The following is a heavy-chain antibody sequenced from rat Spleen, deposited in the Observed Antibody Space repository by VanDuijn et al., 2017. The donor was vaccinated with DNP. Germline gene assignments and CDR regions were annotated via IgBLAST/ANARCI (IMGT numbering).Heavy chain of an antibody. CDR1: GFTFSDYN. Sequence: EVQLVESGGGLVQPGRSLKLSCAASGFTFSDYNMAWVRQAPKKGLAWVATISYDGSSTYYRDSVKGRFTISRDNAKSTLYLQMDSLRSEDTATYYCATESYFDYWGQGVMVTVSS. V-gene: IGHV5-7*01. CDR3: ATESYFDY. CDR2: ISYDGSST. J-gene: IGHJ2*01.